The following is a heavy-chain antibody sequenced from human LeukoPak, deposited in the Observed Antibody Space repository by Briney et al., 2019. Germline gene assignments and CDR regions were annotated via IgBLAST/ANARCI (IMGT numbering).Heavy chain of an antibody. J-gene: IGHJ4*02. CDR2: IKKDGSEK. D-gene: IGHD3-9*01. CDR1: GFTFSRYW. Sequence: PGGSLRLSCAASGFTFSRYWMSWVRQTPGKGLEWVANIKKDGSEKYYVDSVKGRFTISRDNAKNSLYLQMNGLRAEDTAVYYCARWYYDILTGYYLFDYWGQGTLVTVSS. CDR3: ARWYYDILTGYYLFDY. V-gene: IGHV3-7*01.